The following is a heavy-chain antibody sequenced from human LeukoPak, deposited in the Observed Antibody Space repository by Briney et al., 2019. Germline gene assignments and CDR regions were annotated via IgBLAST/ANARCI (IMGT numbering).Heavy chain of an antibody. D-gene: IGHD2-15*01. Sequence: SETLALTCAVYGGCLSGYYWSWIRQPPGKGLEWIGESNHSGSTNYNPSLKSRVTISVDTSKNQFSLKLSSVTAADTAVYYCARAEYCSGGSCYSWRRSTFDYWGQGTLVTVSS. V-gene: IGHV4-34*01. CDR2: SNHSGST. CDR3: ARAEYCSGGSCYSWRRSTFDY. J-gene: IGHJ4*02. CDR1: GGCLSGYY.